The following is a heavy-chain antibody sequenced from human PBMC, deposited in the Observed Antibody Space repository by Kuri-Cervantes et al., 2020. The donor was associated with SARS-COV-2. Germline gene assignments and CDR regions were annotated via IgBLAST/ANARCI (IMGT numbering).Heavy chain of an antibody. CDR2: IGGIGEST. CDR3: ARGYPTDYYYYGMDV. CDR1: GFTFSTYA. J-gene: IGHJ6*02. Sequence: GESLKISCAASGFTFSTYAMTWVRQSPGKGLEWVSGIGGIGESTFYADSVKGRFTTSRDNSKNTLYLQMNSLRAEDTAVYYCARGYPTDYYYYGMDVWGQGTTVTVSS. D-gene: IGHD1-14*01. V-gene: IGHV3-23*01.